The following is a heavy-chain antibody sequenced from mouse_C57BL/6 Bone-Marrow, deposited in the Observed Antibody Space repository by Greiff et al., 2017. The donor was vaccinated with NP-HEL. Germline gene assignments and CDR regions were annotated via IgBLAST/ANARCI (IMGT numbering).Heavy chain of an antibody. CDR3: ARTGAIYYYSYWYFDV. V-gene: IGHV3-8*01. J-gene: IGHJ1*03. Sequence: EVQLQQSGPGLAKPSQTLSLTCSVTGYSITSDYWNWIRKFPGNKLEYMGYISYSGSTYYNPSLKSRISITRDTSKNQYYLQLNSVTTEDTATYYCARTGAIYYYSYWYFDVWGTGTTVTVSS. CDR1: GYSITSDY. D-gene: IGHD1-1*01. CDR2: ISYSGST.